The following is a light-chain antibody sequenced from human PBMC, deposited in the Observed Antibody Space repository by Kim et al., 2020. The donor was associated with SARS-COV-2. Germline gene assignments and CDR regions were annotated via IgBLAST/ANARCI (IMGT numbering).Light chain of an antibody. V-gene: IGLV2-14*03. Sequence: GSPGQSITISCTGTSSDVGGYNYVSWYQQHPGKAPKLMIYDVSNRPSGVSNRFSGSKSGNTASLTISGLQAEDEADYYCSSYTSSSTWVFGGGTKLTVL. CDR1: SSDVGGYNY. J-gene: IGLJ3*02. CDR2: DVS. CDR3: SSYTSSSTWV.